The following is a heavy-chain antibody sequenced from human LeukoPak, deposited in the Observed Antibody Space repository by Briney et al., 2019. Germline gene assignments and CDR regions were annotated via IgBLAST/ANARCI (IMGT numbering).Heavy chain of an antibody. CDR3: ARLYGDYGVDWFDP. D-gene: IGHD4-17*01. CDR1: GYSISSGYY. V-gene: IGHV4-38-2*01. Sequence: SETLSFTCAVSGYSISSGYYWGWIRQPPGKGLEWIGSTYHSGSTYYNPSLKSRVTISVDTSKNQFSLKLSSVTAADTAVYYCARLYGDYGVDWFDPWGQGTLVTVSS. CDR2: TYHSGST. J-gene: IGHJ5*02.